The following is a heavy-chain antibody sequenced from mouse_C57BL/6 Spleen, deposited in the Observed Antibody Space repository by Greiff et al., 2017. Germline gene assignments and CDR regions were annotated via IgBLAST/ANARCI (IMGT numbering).Heavy chain of an antibody. CDR1: GFTFTDYY. V-gene: IGHV7-3*01. Sequence: EVKLVESGGGLVQPGGSLSLSCAASGFTFTDYYMSWVRQPPGKALEWLGFLRNKANGYTTEYSASVKGRFTISRDNSQSILYLQMNALRAEDSATYYCARGSNYLYYFDYWGQGTTLTVSS. D-gene: IGHD2-5*01. CDR2: LRNKANGYTT. CDR3: ARGSNYLYYFDY. J-gene: IGHJ2*01.